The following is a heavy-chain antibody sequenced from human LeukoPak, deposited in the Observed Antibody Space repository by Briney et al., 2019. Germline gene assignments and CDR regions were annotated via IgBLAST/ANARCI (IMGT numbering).Heavy chain of an antibody. V-gene: IGHV4-34*01. CDR2: INHSGST. CDR3: ARGRIVMSSGWSRFDP. D-gene: IGHD6-19*01. J-gene: IGHJ5*02. CDR1: GGSFSGYY. Sequence: SETLPLTCAVYGGSFSGYYWSWIRQPPGKGLEWIGEINHSGSTNYNPSLKSRVTISVDTSKNQFSLKLSSVTAADTAVYYCARGRIVMSSGWSRFDPWGQGTLVTVSS.